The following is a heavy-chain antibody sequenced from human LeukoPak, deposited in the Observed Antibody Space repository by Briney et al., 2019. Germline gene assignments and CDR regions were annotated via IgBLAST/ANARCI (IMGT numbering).Heavy chain of an antibody. Sequence: SETLSLTCTVSGGSISSSSYYWGWIRQPPGTGLEWIGDIYYSGSTYYNPSLKSRVTISVDTSKNQFSLKLSSVTAADTAVYYCARHDPKNYYFDYWGQGTLVTVSS. CDR2: IYYSGST. CDR3: ARHDPKNYYFDY. J-gene: IGHJ4*02. V-gene: IGHV4-39*01. CDR1: GGSISSSSYY.